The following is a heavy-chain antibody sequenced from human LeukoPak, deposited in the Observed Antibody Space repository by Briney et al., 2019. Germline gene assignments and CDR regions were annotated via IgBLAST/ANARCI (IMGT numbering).Heavy chain of an antibody. J-gene: IGHJ4*02. CDR3: ARSGSGWNFDS. CDR1: GGSISNYY. D-gene: IGHD6-19*01. CDR2: IYYTGNT. V-gene: IGHV4-59*08. Sequence: SETLSLTCAVSGGSISNYYWSWIRQPPGKGLEWVGYIYYTGNTNNNPSLKSRVTISMGTSKNQFSLKLSSVTAADTAVYYCARSGSGWNFDSWGQGTLVTVSS.